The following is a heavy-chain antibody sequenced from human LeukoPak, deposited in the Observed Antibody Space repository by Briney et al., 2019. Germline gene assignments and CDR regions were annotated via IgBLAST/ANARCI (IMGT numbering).Heavy chain of an antibody. CDR2: INPNSGGT. Sequence: GASVKVSCKASGYTFTGYYIHWVRQAPGQGLEWMGRINPNSGGTNYAQKFQGRVTMTRDTSISTAYMELSRLRSDDTAVYYCAVEVRGGQTHLPFDYWGQGTLVTVSS. D-gene: IGHD3-10*01. V-gene: IGHV1-2*06. CDR3: AVEVRGGQTHLPFDY. J-gene: IGHJ4*02. CDR1: GYTFTGYY.